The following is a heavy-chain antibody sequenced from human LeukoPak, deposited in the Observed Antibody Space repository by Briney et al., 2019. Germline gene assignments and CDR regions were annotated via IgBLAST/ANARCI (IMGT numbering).Heavy chain of an antibody. J-gene: IGHJ6*04. V-gene: IGHV3-74*01. Sequence: GGSLRLSCAASGFTFSSYWMHWVRQAPGKGLVWVSRINSDGSSTSYADSVKGRFTISRDNAKNTLYLQMNSLRAEDTAVYYCARSITIVRGVNFYYYGMDVWGKGTTVTVSS. CDR2: INSDGSST. D-gene: IGHD3-10*01. CDR1: GFTFSSYW. CDR3: ARSITIVRGVNFYYYGMDV.